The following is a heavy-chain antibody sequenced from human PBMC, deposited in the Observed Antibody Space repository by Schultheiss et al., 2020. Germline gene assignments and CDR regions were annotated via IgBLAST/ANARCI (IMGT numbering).Heavy chain of an antibody. Sequence: AETLSLTCTVSGGSVSSGSYYWSWIRQPPGKGLEWIGYIYYSGSTYYNPSLKSRVTISVDTSKNQFSLKLSSVTAADTAVYYCAREVDSRGFYYFDYWGQGTMVTVSS. CDR1: GGSVSSGSYY. J-gene: IGHJ4*02. CDR2: IYYSGST. V-gene: IGHV4-61*01. CDR3: AREVDSRGFYYFDY. D-gene: IGHD3-22*01.